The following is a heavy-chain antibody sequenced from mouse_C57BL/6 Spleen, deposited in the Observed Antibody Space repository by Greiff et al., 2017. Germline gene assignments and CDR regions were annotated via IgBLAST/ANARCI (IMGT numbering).Heavy chain of an antibody. Sequence: QVQLQQPGAELVKPGASVTLSCKASGYTFTSYWMQWVKQRPGQGLEWIGEIDPSDSDTNYNQKFKGKATLTVDTSSSTAYMQLSSLTSEDSAVYYCARSMTTVVATRDYWGQGTTLTVSA. J-gene: IGHJ2*01. CDR3: ARSMTTVVATRDY. V-gene: IGHV1-50*01. CDR1: GYTFTSYW. CDR2: IDPSDSDT. D-gene: IGHD1-1*01.